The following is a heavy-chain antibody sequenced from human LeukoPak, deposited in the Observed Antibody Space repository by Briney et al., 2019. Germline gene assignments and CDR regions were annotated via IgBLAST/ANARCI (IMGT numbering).Heavy chain of an antibody. CDR2: VSASGGST. V-gene: IGHV3-23*01. Sequence: GGSLRLSCAASGFTFSSFAMTWVRQAPGKGLEWVSGVSASGGSTYYADSVKGRFIISRDNSKSTLYLQMNSLSAEDTAVYFCAKDWSAIAAACSTFEYWGPGTLVTVSS. J-gene: IGHJ4*02. D-gene: IGHD6-13*01. CDR3: AKDWSAIAAACSTFEY. CDR1: GFTFSSFA.